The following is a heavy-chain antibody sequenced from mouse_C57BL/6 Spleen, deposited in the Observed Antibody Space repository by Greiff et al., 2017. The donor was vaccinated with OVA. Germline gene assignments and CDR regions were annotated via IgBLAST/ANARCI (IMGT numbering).Heavy chain of an antibody. V-gene: IGHV3-1*01. J-gene: IGHJ2*01. CDR2: KSYSGST. Sequence: EVQLQESGPGMVKPSQSLSLTCTVTGYSITSGYDWHWIRHFPGNKLEWMGTKSYSGSTNYNPSPKSRISITHDTSKNHFFLKLNSVTTEDTATYYCARRAHYGYYFDYWGQGTTLTVSS. CDR1: GYSITSGYD. CDR3: ARRAHYGYYFDY. D-gene: IGHD1-2*01.